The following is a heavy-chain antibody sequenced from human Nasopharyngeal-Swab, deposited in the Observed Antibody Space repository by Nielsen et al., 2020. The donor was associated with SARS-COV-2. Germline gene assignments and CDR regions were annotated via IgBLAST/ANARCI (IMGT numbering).Heavy chain of an antibody. CDR1: GGSISSYY. J-gene: IGHJ6*02. CDR3: ASGNYDFWSGYYPSYYYYYGMDV. D-gene: IGHD3-3*01. Sequence: SETLSLTCTVSGGSISSYYWSWIRQPPGKGLEWIGYIYYSGSTYYNPSLKSRVTISVDTSKNQFSLKLSSVTAADTAVYYCASGNYDFWSGYYPSYYYYYGMDVWGQGTTVTVSS. V-gene: IGHV4-59*12. CDR2: IYYSGST.